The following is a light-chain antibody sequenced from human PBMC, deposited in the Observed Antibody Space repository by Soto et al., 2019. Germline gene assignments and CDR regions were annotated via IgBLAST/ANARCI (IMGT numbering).Light chain of an antibody. J-gene: IGKJ1*01. Sequence: DIVMTQSPDSLAVSLGERATINCKSSQSVLYRSNKKNYLVWYQQKPGQPPKLLIYWASTRESGVPDRFSGSGSGTDFTLTISSLQAEDVAVYYCQQYYSTPTFGQGTKVDIK. V-gene: IGKV4-1*01. CDR1: QSVLYRSNKKNY. CDR2: WAS. CDR3: QQYYSTPT.